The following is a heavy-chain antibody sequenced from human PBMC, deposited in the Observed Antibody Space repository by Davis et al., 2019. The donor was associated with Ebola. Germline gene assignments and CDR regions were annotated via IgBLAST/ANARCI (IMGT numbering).Heavy chain of an antibody. D-gene: IGHD5-24*01. CDR2: IYYSGNT. Sequence: SETLSLTCTVSGGSINSAHWSWIRQSPEKGLEWIGYIYYSGNTNYNPSLTSRVTISGDTSKHQVSLKLTSVTAADTAVYYCARGGVEMATVPSDAFDIWGQGTSVTVSS. CDR3: ARGGVEMATVPSDAFDI. CDR1: GGSINSAH. J-gene: IGHJ3*02. V-gene: IGHV4-59*01.